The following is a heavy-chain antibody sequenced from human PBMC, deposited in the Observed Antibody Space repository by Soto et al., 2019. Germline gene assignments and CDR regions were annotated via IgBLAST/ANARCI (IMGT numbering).Heavy chain of an antibody. CDR3: AHRLVDYDYIWGSYSSAFDY. V-gene: IGHV2-5*02. D-gene: IGHD3-16*01. J-gene: IGHJ4*02. Sequence: QITLKESGPTLVKPTQTLMLTCSFSGFSLTTNGVGVGWIRQPPGKALEWLALIYWDDDKRYSPSLKSRLTITKDTSKNQVVLTMTNMDPVDTATYYSAHRLVDYDYIWGSYSSAFDYWGQGTLVTVSS. CDR1: GFSLTTNGVG. CDR2: IYWDDDK.